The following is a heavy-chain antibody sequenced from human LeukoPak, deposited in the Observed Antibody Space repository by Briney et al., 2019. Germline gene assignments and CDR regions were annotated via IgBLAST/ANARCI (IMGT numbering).Heavy chain of an antibody. V-gene: IGHV3-23*01. J-gene: IGHJ4*02. CDR2: ISGSGGST. CDR1: GFTFSSYA. D-gene: IGHD3-3*01. Sequence: PGGSLRLSCAASGFTFSSYAMSWVRQAPGKGLEWVSAISGSGGSTYYADSVKGRFTISRDNSKNTLYLQMNSLRAEDTAVYYCAKRTYDFWSGYSLDYWGQGTLVTVSS. CDR3: AKRTYDFWSGYSLDY.